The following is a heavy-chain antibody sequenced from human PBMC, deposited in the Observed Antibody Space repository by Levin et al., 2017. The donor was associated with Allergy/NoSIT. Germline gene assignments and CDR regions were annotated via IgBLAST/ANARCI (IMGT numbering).Heavy chain of an antibody. CDR2: IRSKTYGGTT. J-gene: IGHJ4*02. Sequence: GESLKISCTASGFTFGDYAMSWFRQAPGKGLEWVGFIRSKTYGGTTEYAASVKGRFTISRDDSKNIAYLQMDSLKTEDTAVYSCTRYYYGGSGYYPDYWGQGNLVTVSS. CDR3: TRYYYGGSGYYPDY. CDR1: GFTFGDYA. D-gene: IGHD3-22*01. V-gene: IGHV3-49*03.